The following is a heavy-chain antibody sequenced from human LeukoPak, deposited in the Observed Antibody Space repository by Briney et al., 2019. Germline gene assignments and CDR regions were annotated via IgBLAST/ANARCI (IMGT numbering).Heavy chain of an antibody. V-gene: IGHV1-46*01. CDR3: AREYQGTTVTTKYYFDY. D-gene: IGHD4-17*01. J-gene: IGHJ4*02. CDR2: INPSGGST. CDR1: GYTFTSYY. Sequence: ASVKVSCKASGYTFTSYYMHWVRQAPGQGLEWMGIINPSGGSTSYAQKFQGRVTMTRDTSTSTVYIELSSLRSEDTAVYYCAREYQGTTVTTKYYFDYWGQGTLVTVSS.